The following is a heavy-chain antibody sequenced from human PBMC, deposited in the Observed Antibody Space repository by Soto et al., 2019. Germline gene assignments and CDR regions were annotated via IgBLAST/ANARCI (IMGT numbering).Heavy chain of an antibody. Sequence: EVQLVESGGGLVQPGGSLRLSCAASGFTFSNYWMNWVRQASGMGLEWVANIKKDGSEKQYVDSLKGRFTVSRDNAKNSMYLQMNSLRAEDTALYYGARGTGAAVAGDYWGQGTLVTVSS. D-gene: IGHD6-19*01. CDR3: ARGTGAAVAGDY. J-gene: IGHJ4*02. V-gene: IGHV3-7*01. CDR2: IKKDGSEK. CDR1: GFTFSNYW.